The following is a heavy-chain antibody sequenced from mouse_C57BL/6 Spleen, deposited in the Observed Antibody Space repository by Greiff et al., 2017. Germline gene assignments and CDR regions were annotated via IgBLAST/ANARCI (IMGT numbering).Heavy chain of an antibody. V-gene: IGHV5-4*03. CDR2: ISDGGSYT. CDR3: ARIPKITTVVAKDWYFDV. J-gene: IGHJ1*03. Sequence: EVKVVESGGGLVKPGGSLKLSCAASGFTFSSYAMSWVRQTPEKRLEWVATISDGGSYTYYPDNVKGRFTISRDNAKNNLYLQMSHLKSEDTAMYYCARIPKITTVVAKDWYFDVWGTGTTVTVSS. CDR1: GFTFSSYA. D-gene: IGHD1-1*01.